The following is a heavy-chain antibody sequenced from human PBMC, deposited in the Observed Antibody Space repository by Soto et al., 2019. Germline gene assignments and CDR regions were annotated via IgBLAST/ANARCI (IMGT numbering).Heavy chain of an antibody. V-gene: IGHV3-7*01. J-gene: IGHJ6*02. CDR3: ARDGTAIVATIYYYYYGMDV. CDR2: MKQDGSEK. D-gene: IGHD5-12*01. Sequence: GGSLRLSCAASGFTFSSYWMSWVRQAPGKGLEWVANMKQDGSEKYYVDSVKGRFTISRDNAKNSLYLQMNSLRAEDTAVYYCARDGTAIVATIYYYYYGMDVWGQGTTVTVSS. CDR1: GFTFSSYW.